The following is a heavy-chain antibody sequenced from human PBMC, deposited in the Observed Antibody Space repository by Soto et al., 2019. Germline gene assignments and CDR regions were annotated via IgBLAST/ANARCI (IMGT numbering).Heavy chain of an antibody. D-gene: IGHD3-3*01. J-gene: IGHJ4*02. CDR2: INSDGSST. V-gene: IGHV3-74*01. CDR3: ARVITIFGVVINEPFDY. Sequence: GGSLRLSCAASGFTFSSYWMHWVRQAPGKGLVWVSRINSDGSSTSYADSVKGRLTISRDNAKNTMYLQMNRLRAEDTAVYYCARVITIFGVVINEPFDYWGQGTLVTVSS. CDR1: GFTFSSYW.